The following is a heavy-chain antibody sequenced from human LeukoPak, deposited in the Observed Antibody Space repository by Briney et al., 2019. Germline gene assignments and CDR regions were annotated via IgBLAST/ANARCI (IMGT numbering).Heavy chain of an antibody. Sequence: ASVKVSCKVSGYTLTELSMHWVRQAPGKGLEWMGGFDPEDGETIYAQKFQGRVTMTEDTSTDTAYMELSSLRSDDTAVYYCARDDALLGYCSSTSCYVSYWFDPWGQGTLVTVSS. D-gene: IGHD2-2*01. CDR1: GYTLTELS. CDR2: FDPEDGET. J-gene: IGHJ5*02. V-gene: IGHV1-24*01. CDR3: ARDDALLGYCSSTSCYVSYWFDP.